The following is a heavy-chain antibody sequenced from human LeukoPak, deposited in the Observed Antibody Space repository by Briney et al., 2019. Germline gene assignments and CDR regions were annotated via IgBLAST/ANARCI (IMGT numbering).Heavy chain of an antibody. J-gene: IGHJ4*02. CDR1: GFTFSSYW. V-gene: IGHV3-74*01. Sequence: PGGSLRLSCAASGFTFSSYWMHWVRQAPGKGLVWGSRINSDGGSTAYADSVKGRFTISRDNAKNTLYLQMNSVRAEDTAVYYCARDLELAHYDSSGYEYWGQGTLVTVSS. CDR3: ARDLELAHYDSSGYEY. CDR2: INSDGGST. D-gene: IGHD3-22*01.